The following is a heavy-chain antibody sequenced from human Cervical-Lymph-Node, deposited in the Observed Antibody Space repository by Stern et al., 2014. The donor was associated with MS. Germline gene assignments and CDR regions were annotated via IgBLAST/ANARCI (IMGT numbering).Heavy chain of an antibody. D-gene: IGHD3-10*01. CDR1: GGSITSYY. CDR3: ARRGQYGSYPLYYYYGMDV. CDR2: VYYSGGT. J-gene: IGHJ6*02. Sequence: VQLVESGPGLVKPSETLSLTCTVSGGSITSYYWSWIRQPPGKGLEWIGHVYYSGGTNSNPSLKSRVTISVDTSKNQFSLKLRSVTAADTAVYYCARRGQYGSYPLYYYYGMDVWGQGTTVTVSS. V-gene: IGHV4-59*01.